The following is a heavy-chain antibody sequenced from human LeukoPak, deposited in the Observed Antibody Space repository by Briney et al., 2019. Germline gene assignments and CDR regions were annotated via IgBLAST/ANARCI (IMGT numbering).Heavy chain of an antibody. V-gene: IGHV3-23*01. CDR3: AKELGYCSAGRCEYFQH. CDR2: ISGSGSST. J-gene: IGHJ1*01. D-gene: IGHD2-15*01. Sequence: GGSLRLSCAASGFTFSSYAMNWVRQAPGKGLEWVSAISGSGSSTYYADSVKGRFIISRDNSKNTLYLQMNSQRAEDTAIYYCAKELGYCSAGRCEYFQHWGQGTLVTVSS. CDR1: GFTFSSYA.